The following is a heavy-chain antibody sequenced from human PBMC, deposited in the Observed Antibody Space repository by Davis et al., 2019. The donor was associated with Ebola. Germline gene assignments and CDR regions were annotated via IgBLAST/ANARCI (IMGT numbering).Heavy chain of an antibody. J-gene: IGHJ4*02. D-gene: IGHD1-26*01. CDR2: IWYDGSNQ. Sequence: GSLRLSCAASGFTFRSYGMHWVRQAPGKGLEWVAVIWYDGSNQYYADSVKGRFTISRDNSKKTLYLQMNSLRAEDTAVYYCARSRGNYYNIDFWGQGTLVTVSS. CDR1: GFTFRSYG. V-gene: IGHV3-33*01. CDR3: ARSRGNYYNIDF.